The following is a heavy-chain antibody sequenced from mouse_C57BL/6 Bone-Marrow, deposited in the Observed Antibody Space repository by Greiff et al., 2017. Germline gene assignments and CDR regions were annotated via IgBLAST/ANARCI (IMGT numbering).Heavy chain of an antibody. CDR2: IYPGSGST. J-gene: IGHJ3*01. CDR3: ARWDYYGSIPFAY. Sequence: QVQLKQPGAELVKPGASVKMSCKASGYTFTSYWITWVKQRPGQGLEWIGDIYPGSGSTNYNEKFKSKATLTVDTSSSTAYMQLSSLTSEDSAVYYCARWDYYGSIPFAYWGQGTLVTVSA. V-gene: IGHV1-55*01. CDR1: GYTFTSYW. D-gene: IGHD1-1*01.